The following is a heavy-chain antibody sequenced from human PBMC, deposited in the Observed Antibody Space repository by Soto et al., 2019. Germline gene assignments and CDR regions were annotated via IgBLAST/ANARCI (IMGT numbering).Heavy chain of an antibody. CDR2: IYHSGST. V-gene: IGHV4-30-2*01. CDR1: GGSISSGGYS. D-gene: IGHD3-22*01. J-gene: IGHJ4*02. Sequence: PSETLSLTCAVSGGSISSGGYSWSWIRQPPGKGLEWIGYIYHSGSTYYNPSLKSRVTISVDRSKNRFSLYLQMNALRPEDTAVYYCARDSYYHSSSGYYVFDYWGQGTLVTVSS. CDR3: ARDSYYHSSSGYYVFDY.